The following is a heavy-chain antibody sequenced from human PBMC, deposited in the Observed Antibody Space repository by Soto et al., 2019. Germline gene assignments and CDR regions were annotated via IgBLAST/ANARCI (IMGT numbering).Heavy chain of an antibody. CDR2: MNANVDAT. D-gene: IGHD3-10*01. V-gene: IGHV1-8*01. Sequence: ASVKVYCKASGFTFSTNDINWVRQAPGQGLQWMGWMNANVDATDSPQEFKGRVTMTWNASISTAYMELSNLKSDDTAVYYCAREVVDGSSLWLDPWGQGTLVTVSS. CDR1: GFTFSTND. CDR3: AREVVDGSSLWLDP. J-gene: IGHJ5*02.